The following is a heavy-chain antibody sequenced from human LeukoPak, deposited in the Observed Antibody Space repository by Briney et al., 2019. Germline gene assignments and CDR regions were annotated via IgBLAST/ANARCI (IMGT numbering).Heavy chain of an antibody. J-gene: IGHJ4*02. D-gene: IGHD3-22*01. CDR2: ISGSGGST. Sequence: GGSLRLSCAASGFTFSSYAMSWVRQAPGKGLEWVPAISGSGGSTYYADSVKGRFTISRDNSKNTLYLQMNSLRAEDTAVYYCAKGCITMIEESHVDYWGQGTLVTVSS. CDR3: AKGCITMIEESHVDY. CDR1: GFTFSSYA. V-gene: IGHV3-23*01.